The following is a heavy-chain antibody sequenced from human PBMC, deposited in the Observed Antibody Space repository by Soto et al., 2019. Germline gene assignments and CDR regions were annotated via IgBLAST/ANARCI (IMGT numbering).Heavy chain of an antibody. CDR1: GFTFSSYS. D-gene: IGHD4-4*01. V-gene: IGHV3-21*01. CDR3: ARDFSPTERRYAFDI. CDR2: ISSSSSYI. Sequence: PGGSPRLSCAASGFTFSSYSMNWVRQAPGKGLEWVSSISSSSSYIYYADSVKGRFTISRDNAKNSLYLQMNSLRAEDTAVYYCARDFSPTERRYAFDIWGQGTMVTVSS. J-gene: IGHJ3*02.